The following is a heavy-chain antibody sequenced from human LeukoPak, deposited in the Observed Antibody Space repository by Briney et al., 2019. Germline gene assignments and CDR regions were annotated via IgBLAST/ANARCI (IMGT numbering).Heavy chain of an antibody. Sequence: PSETLSLTCTVSSGSISSYYWSWIRQPPGKGLEWIGYIFYSGSTNYNPSLKSRVTISVDTSKNQFSLGLSSVTAADTAMYYCARVDTTLSYKLDYWGQGTLVTVSS. CDR3: ARVDTTLSYKLDY. D-gene: IGHD1-1*01. V-gene: IGHV4-59*01. CDR1: SGSISSYY. CDR2: IFYSGST. J-gene: IGHJ4*02.